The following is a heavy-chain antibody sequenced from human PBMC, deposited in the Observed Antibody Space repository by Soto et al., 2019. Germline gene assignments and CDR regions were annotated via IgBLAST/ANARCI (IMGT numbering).Heavy chain of an antibody. D-gene: IGHD5-18*01. J-gene: IGHJ4*02. V-gene: IGHV3-64D*08. CDR1: GLPFSAYA. CDR2: ISGNGDMT. CDR3: VQNVPQLWIRGWYFDY. Sequence: GGSLRLSCSASGLPFSAYAFHWVRQAPGTGLEYVSSISGNGDMTFYADSVKGRFTISRDNSANTVFLQMTSLRVEDPAVYYCVQNVPQLWIRGWYFDYWGPGTMVTVSS.